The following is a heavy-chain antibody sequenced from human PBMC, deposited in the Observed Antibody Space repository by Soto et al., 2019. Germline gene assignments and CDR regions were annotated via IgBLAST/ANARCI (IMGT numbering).Heavy chain of an antibody. CDR3: ARGKDYYDSSGPFDY. J-gene: IGHJ4*02. D-gene: IGHD3-22*01. CDR1: GGSISSYY. Sequence: SETLSLTCTVSGGSISSYYWSWIRQPPGKGLEWIGYIYYSGSTNYNPSLKSRVTISVDTSKNQFSLKLSSVTAADTAVYYCARGKDYYDSSGPFDYWGQGTLVT. V-gene: IGHV4-59*01. CDR2: IYYSGST.